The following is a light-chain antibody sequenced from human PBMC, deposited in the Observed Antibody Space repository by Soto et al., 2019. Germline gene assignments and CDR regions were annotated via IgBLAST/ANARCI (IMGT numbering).Light chain of an antibody. Sequence: IVLTQSPATLSLSPGEKATLSCRASQSVSSYLALYQHKPGQAPRLLIFDASHRASGIPPRFSGSGSGTDFTLTISSLEPEDFAVYYCQQRSSFWPEYTFGQGTKVEIK. CDR3: QQRSSFWPEYT. J-gene: IGKJ2*01. CDR2: DAS. CDR1: QSVSSY. V-gene: IGKV3-11*01.